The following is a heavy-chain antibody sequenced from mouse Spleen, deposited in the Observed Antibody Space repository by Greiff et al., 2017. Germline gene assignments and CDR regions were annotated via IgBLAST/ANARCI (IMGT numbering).Heavy chain of an antibody. CDR3: ARDRGYLYAMDY. V-gene: IGHV2-9*02. CDR2: IWAGGST. J-gene: IGHJ4*01. D-gene: IGHD5-1*01. Sequence: VKVVESGPGLVAPSQSLSITCTVSGFSLTSYGVHWVRQPPGKGLEWLGVIWAGGSTNYNSALMSRLSISKDNSKSQVFLKMNSLQTDDTAMYYCARDRGYLYAMDYWGQGTSVTVSS. CDR1: GFSLTSYG.